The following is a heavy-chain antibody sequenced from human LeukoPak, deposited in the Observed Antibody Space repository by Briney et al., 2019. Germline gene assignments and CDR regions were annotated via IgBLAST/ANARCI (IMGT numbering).Heavy chain of an antibody. CDR3: ARMYYYDSSPKSYYYYMDV. J-gene: IGHJ6*03. V-gene: IGHV4-39*07. CDR2: IYYSGST. Sequence: SETLSLTCTVSGGSISSSSYYWGWIRQPPGKGLEWIGSIYYSGSTYYNPSLESRVTISVDTSKNQFSLKLSSVTAADTAVYYCARMYYYDSSPKSYYYYMDVWGKGTTVTVSS. D-gene: IGHD3-22*01. CDR1: GGSISSSSYY.